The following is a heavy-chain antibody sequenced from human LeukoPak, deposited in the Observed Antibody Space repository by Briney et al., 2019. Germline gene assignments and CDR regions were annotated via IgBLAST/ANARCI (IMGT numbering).Heavy chain of an antibody. CDR2: FYYSGTT. D-gene: IGHD3-22*01. CDR3: ARVVITQGSYFDY. Sequence: SQTLSLTCTVSGGSVSSGSYYWSWIRQPPGKGLEWIGYFYYSGTTNYNPSLKSRVTISVETSKNHFSLKLSSVTAADTAVYYCARVVITQGSYFDYWGQGTLVTVSS. V-gene: IGHV4-61*03. CDR1: GGSVSSGSYY. J-gene: IGHJ4*02.